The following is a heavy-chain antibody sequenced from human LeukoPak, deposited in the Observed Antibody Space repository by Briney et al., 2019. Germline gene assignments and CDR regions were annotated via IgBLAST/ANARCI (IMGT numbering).Heavy chain of an antibody. D-gene: IGHD2-15*01. CDR2: ISYDGSNK. Sequence: GRSLRLSCAASGFTFSSYAMHWVRQAPGKGLEWVAVISYDGSNKYYADSVKGRFTISRDNSENTLYLQMNSLRAEDTAVYYCARDRPSLEYCSGGSCYSPAGMDVWGQGTTVTVSS. CDR3: ARDRPSLEYCSGGSCYSPAGMDV. V-gene: IGHV3-30-3*01. J-gene: IGHJ6*02. CDR1: GFTFSSYA.